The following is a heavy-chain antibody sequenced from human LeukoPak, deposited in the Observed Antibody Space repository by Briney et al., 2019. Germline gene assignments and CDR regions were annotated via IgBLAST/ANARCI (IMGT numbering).Heavy chain of an antibody. V-gene: IGHV4-61*09. CDR1: GGSISSGSYY. J-gene: IGHJ6*02. CDR3: ARVPGYCSGGSCYYYYDMDV. D-gene: IGHD2-15*01. Sequence: SETLSLTCTVSGGSISSGSYYWSWIRQPAGKGLEWIGHIYTSGSTNYNPSLKSRATISVDTSKNQFSLKLSSVTAADTAEYYCARVPGYCSGGSCYYYYDMDVWGQGTTVTVSS. CDR2: IYTSGST.